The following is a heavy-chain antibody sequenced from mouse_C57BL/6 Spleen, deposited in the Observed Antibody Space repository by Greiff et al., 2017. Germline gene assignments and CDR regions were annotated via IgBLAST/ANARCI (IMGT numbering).Heavy chain of an antibody. J-gene: IGHJ4*01. Sequence: VQLQQPGAELVKPGASVKLSCKASGYTFTSYWMHWVKQRPGQGLEWIGMIHPNSGSTNYNEKFKSKATLTVDKSSSTAYMQLSSLTSEDSAVYYCARTSYYSNYGAMDDWGQGTSVTVSS. CDR3: ARTSYYSNYGAMDD. CDR2: IHPNSGST. V-gene: IGHV1-64*01. CDR1: GYTFTSYW. D-gene: IGHD2-5*01.